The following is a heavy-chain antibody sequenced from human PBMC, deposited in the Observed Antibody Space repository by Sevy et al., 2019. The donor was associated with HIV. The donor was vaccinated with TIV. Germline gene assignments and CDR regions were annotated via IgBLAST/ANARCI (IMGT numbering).Heavy chain of an antibody. V-gene: IGHV3-7*01. Sequence: GGSLRLSCAASGFTFTNYWMSWVRQTPGKGLEWVATIKQDESKKYYVDSVKGRLAISRDNGKNSVSLQMNGLRAEDTALYYCAREVGGYNWRPYYFDSWGQGTLVTVSS. CDR3: AREVGGYNWRPYYFDS. CDR1: GFTFTNYW. CDR2: IKQDESKK. J-gene: IGHJ4*02. D-gene: IGHD5-12*01.